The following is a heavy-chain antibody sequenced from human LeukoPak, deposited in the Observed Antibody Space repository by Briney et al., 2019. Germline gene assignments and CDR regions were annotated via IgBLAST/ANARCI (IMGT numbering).Heavy chain of an antibody. D-gene: IGHD3-22*01. CDR2: INPNSGGT. CDR1: GYTFTAYY. Sequence: ASVKVSCKASGYTFTAYYIHWVRQAPGQGLEWMGSINPNSGGTNYAQNFQGRVTMTRDTSINTAYMELSSLRSDDTAVYYRARVEPWNYYDSSGYYFDFWGQGTLVTVSS. V-gene: IGHV1-2*02. J-gene: IGHJ4*02. CDR3: ARVEPWNYYDSSGYYFDF.